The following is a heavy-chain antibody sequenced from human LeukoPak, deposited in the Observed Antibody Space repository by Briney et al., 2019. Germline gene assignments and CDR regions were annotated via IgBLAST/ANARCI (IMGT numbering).Heavy chain of an antibody. D-gene: IGHD3-22*01. Sequence: ASVKVSCKASGYSFNSYGMSWVRQAPGQGLEWMGWISAFNSNTRYGQKAQGRVTMTTDTSTSTAYMELSSLRSEDTAVYYCATVPRYYDSILDYYFDYWGQGTLVTVSS. CDR2: ISAFNSNT. V-gene: IGHV1-18*01. CDR3: ATVPRYYDSILDYYFDY. J-gene: IGHJ4*02. CDR1: GYSFNSYG.